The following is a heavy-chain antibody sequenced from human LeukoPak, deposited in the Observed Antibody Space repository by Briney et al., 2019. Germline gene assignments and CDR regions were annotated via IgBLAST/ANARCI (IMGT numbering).Heavy chain of an antibody. CDR2: INSDGSST. V-gene: IGHV3-74*01. CDR3: AREFIVGATNDAFDI. CDR1: GFTFSSYW. D-gene: IGHD1-26*01. J-gene: IGHJ3*02. Sequence: GGSLRLSCAASGFTFSSYWMHWVRQAPGKGLVWVSRINSDGSSTSYADSVKGRFTISRDNAKNTLYLQMNSLRAEDTAVYYCAREFIVGATNDAFDIWGQGTMVTVSS.